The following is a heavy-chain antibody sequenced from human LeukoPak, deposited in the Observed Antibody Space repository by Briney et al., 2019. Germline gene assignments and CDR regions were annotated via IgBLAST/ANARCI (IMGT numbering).Heavy chain of an antibody. V-gene: IGHV3-21*04. Sequence: GGSLRLSCAASGFTFSSYSMNWVRQAPGKGLEWVSSISSSSSYIYYADSVKGRFTISRDNSKNTLYLQMNSLRAEDTAVYYCAKEKKYCTNGVCYTSGGSYYFEDWGQGTLVTVSS. J-gene: IGHJ4*02. D-gene: IGHD2-8*01. CDR3: AKEKKYCTNGVCYTSGGSYYFED. CDR1: GFTFSSYS. CDR2: ISSSSSYI.